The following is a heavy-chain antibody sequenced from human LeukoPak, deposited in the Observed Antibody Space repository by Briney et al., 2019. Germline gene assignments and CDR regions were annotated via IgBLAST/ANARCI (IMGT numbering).Heavy chain of an antibody. D-gene: IGHD1-14*01. CDR3: ARDDAPVDRGFDP. V-gene: IGHV4-61*02. Sequence: SETLSLTCTVSGGSISSGSYYWSWIRRPAGKGLEWIGRIYISGSTNYNPSLKSRVTISVDTSKNQFSLKLSSVTAADTAVYYCARDDAPVDRGFDPWGQGTLVTVSS. CDR2: IYISGST. J-gene: IGHJ5*02. CDR1: GGSISSGSYY.